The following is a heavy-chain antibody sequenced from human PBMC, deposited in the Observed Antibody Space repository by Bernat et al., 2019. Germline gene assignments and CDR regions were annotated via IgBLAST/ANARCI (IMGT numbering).Heavy chain of an antibody. CDR3: ARAPYYYGSGSFAWFDP. V-gene: IGHV3-20*04. Sequence: EVQLVESGGGVVRPGGSLRLSCAASGFTFDDYGMSWVRQASGKGLEWVSGINWNGGSTGYAASGKGRFTISRDNAKNSLYLQMNSLRAEDTALYYCARAPYYYGSGSFAWFDPWGQGTLVTVSS. D-gene: IGHD3-10*01. CDR2: INWNGGST. CDR1: GFTFDDYG. J-gene: IGHJ5*02.